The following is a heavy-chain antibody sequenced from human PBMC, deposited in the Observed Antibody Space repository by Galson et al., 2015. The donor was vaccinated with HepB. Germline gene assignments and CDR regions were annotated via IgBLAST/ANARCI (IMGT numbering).Heavy chain of an antibody. CDR2: ISSSSSYI. J-gene: IGHJ3*02. Sequence: SLRLSCAASGFTFSSYSMNWVRQAPGKGLEWVSSISSSSSYIYYADSVKGRFTISRDNAKNTLYLQMNSLRAEDTALYYCARGGHFLGSSSVVFDIWGQGTMVTVSS. D-gene: IGHD6-6*01. CDR1: GFTFSSYS. V-gene: IGHV3-21*01. CDR3: ARGGHFLGSSSVVFDI.